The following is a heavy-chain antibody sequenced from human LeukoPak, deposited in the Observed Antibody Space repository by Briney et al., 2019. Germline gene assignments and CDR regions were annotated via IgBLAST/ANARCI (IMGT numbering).Heavy chain of an antibody. CDR3: ARRTGDTRFCSRFSCFLPDY. CDR1: GFTFSDFG. CDR2: ISNGGTE. V-gene: IGHV3-30*01. D-gene: IGHD2-2*01. Sequence: PGGSLGLSCAASGFTFSDFGMNWVRQAPGKGLEWVASISNGGTEFYADSVKGRFAISRDTSTNTLSLQMNSLRAEDTAVYFCARRTGDTRFCSRFSCFLPDYWGQGTLVTVSS. J-gene: IGHJ4*02.